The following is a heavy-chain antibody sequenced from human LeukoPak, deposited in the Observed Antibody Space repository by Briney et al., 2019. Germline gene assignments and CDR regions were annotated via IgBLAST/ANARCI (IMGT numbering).Heavy chain of an antibody. J-gene: IGHJ5*02. Sequence: ASVKVSCKASGGTFSSYAISWVRQAPGQGLEWMGRIIPILGIANYAQKFQGRVTITADKSTSTAYMELSSQRSEDTAVYYCARDFHWFDPWGQGTLVTVSS. CDR3: ARDFHWFDP. CDR1: GGTFSSYA. V-gene: IGHV1-69*04. CDR2: IIPILGIA.